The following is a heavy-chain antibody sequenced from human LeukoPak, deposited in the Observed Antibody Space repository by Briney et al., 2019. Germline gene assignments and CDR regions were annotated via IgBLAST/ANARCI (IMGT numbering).Heavy chain of an antibody. Sequence: GGSLRLSCAASGLIFDDYTMHWVRQAPGKGLEWVSLISRNGAVTKYADSVRGRFTVSRDNSKNSLYLQMNSLRAEDTAFYYCAKGAMAPNYYYMDVWGKGTTVTVSS. J-gene: IGHJ6*03. CDR2: ISRNGAVT. CDR3: AKGAMAPNYYYMDV. D-gene: IGHD5-18*01. V-gene: IGHV3-43*01. CDR1: GLIFDDYT.